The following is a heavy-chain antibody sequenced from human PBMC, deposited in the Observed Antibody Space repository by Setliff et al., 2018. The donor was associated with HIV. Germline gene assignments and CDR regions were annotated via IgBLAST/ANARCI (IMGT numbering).Heavy chain of an antibody. CDR1: GFTFTSYW. CDR2: INQDGSEK. CDR3: TRKLAPGHGMDV. D-gene: IGHD3-3*02. J-gene: IGHJ6*02. V-gene: IGHV3-7*01. Sequence: GGSLRLSCAASGFTFTSYWRIWVRQAPGKGLEWVANINQDGSEKNYVDSVKGRFTISRDNAKNSLYLQMDSLRVEDTTVYYCTRKLAPGHGMDVWGQGTTVTVSS.